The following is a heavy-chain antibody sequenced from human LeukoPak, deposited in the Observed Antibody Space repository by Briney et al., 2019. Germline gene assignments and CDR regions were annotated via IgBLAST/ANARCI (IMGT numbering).Heavy chain of an antibody. J-gene: IGHJ4*02. D-gene: IGHD3-22*01. CDR3: TTGKYYYSDSGYYCDY. Sequence: GGSLRLSCGGSGFTFINAWMSWVRQAPGKGLEWVGRIKTRADGVTIDYAAPVKGRFTISRDDSKNMLFLQMNSLKIEDTAVYYCTTGKYYYSDSGYYCDYWGQGTLVTVSS. CDR2: IKTRADGVTI. V-gene: IGHV3-15*01. CDR1: GFTFINAW.